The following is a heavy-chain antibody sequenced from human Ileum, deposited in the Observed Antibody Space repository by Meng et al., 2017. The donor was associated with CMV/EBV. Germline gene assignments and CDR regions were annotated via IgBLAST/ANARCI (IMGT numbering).Heavy chain of an antibody. CDR2: IHGGGGK. CDR3: VHRYSSSSGQVS. J-gene: IGHJ5*02. V-gene: IGHV2-5*02. Sequence: QITLKESGPYLVKPTQTPTLTWTFSGFSLPTKLEGVGWIRQPPGKGLEWLALIHGGGGKQYSPSLQSRLTATRDTSKNQVVLTMTNMDPVDTATYYCVHRYSSSSGQVSWGQGTLVTVSS. CDR1: GFSLPTKLEG. D-gene: IGHD6-6*01.